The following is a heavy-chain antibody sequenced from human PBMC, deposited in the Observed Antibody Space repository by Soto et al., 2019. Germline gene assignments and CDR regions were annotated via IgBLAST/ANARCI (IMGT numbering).Heavy chain of an antibody. D-gene: IGHD2-15*01. CDR2: ISYDGSNK. CDR1: GFTFSSYG. Sequence: GGSLRLSCAASGFTFSSYGMHWVRQAPGKGLEWVAVISYDGSNKYYADSVKGRFTISRDNSKNTLYLQMNSLRAEDTAVYYCARGGSCHGWGQGTLVTVSS. CDR3: ARGGSCHG. V-gene: IGHV3-30*03. J-gene: IGHJ4*02.